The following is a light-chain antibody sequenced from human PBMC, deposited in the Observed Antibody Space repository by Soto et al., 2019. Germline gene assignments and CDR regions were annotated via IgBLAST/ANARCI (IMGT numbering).Light chain of an antibody. CDR2: DVH. CDR3: SSYTSSSNPHVI. J-gene: IGLJ2*01. V-gene: IGLV2-14*03. CDR1: SSDVGGYNY. Sequence: QSALTQPASVSGSPGQSITISCTGTSSDVGGYNYVCWYQQHPGKAPKLMIYDVHNRPSGVSNRFSGSKSGNTASLTISGLQAEDEADYYCSSYTSSSNPHVIFGGGTKLTVL.